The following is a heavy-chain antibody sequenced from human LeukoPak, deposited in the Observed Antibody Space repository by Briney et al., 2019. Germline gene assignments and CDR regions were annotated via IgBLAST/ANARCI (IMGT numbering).Heavy chain of an antibody. V-gene: IGHV3-48*02. Sequence: PGGSPRLSCAASGFTFSSYSMNWVRQAPGKGLEWVPYISSSSSTIYYADSVKGRFTISRDNAKNSLYLQMNSLRDEDTAVYYCAREIRFLIYGMDVWGQGTTVTVSS. CDR1: GFTFSSYS. D-gene: IGHD3-3*01. CDR2: ISSSSSTI. J-gene: IGHJ6*02. CDR3: AREIRFLIYGMDV.